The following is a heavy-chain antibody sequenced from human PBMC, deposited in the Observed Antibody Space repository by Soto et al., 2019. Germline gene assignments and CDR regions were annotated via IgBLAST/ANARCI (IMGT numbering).Heavy chain of an antibody. Sequence: PGGSLRLSCAASGFTFSSYAMSWVRQAPGKGLEWVSAISGSGGSTYYADSVKGRFTISRDNSKNTLYLQMNSLRAEDTAVYYCAKDSLTSIAAAGGEDDAFDIWGQGTMVTVSS. CDR1: GFTFSSYA. J-gene: IGHJ3*02. D-gene: IGHD6-13*01. CDR3: AKDSLTSIAAAGGEDDAFDI. V-gene: IGHV3-23*01. CDR2: ISGSGGST.